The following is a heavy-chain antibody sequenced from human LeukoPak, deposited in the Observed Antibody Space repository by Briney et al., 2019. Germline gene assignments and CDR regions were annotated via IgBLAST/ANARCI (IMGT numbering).Heavy chain of an antibody. Sequence: GGSLRLSCIASEFTVSTNYMSWVRQAPGKGLEWVSVIFGGGSTYYADSVRGRFSISRDISKNTLYLQMNSLRAEDTAVYYCARDYDDSSDYFVHWGQGTLVTVSS. D-gene: IGHD3-22*01. J-gene: IGHJ4*02. CDR2: IFGGGST. CDR3: ARDYDDSSDYFVH. V-gene: IGHV3-66*01. CDR1: EFTVSTNY.